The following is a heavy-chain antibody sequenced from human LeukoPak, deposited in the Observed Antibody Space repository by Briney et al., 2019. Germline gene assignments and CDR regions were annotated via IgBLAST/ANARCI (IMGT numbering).Heavy chain of an antibody. CDR2: IKQDGSEK. J-gene: IGHJ6*03. Sequence: PGGSLRPSCAASGFTFSSYWMSWVRQAPGKGLEWVANIKQDGSEKYYVDSVKGRFTISRDNAKNSLYLQMNSLRAEDTAVYYCASRMVRGVIYDYYYYYMDVWGKGTTVTVSS. V-gene: IGHV3-7*01. CDR1: GFTFSSYW. D-gene: IGHD3-10*01. CDR3: ASRMVRGVIYDYYYYYMDV.